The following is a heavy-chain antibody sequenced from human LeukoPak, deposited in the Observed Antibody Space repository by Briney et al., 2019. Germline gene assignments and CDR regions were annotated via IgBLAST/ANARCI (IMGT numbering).Heavy chain of an antibody. CDR2: IDPSDSYT. V-gene: IGHV5-10-1*01. CDR1: GYSFTSYW. D-gene: IGHD3-10*01. CDR3: AYYGSGSYRAPFDP. Sequence: GESLKISCKGSGYSFTSYWISWVRQMPGKGLEWMGRIDPSDSYTNYSPSSQGHVPISADKSISTAYLQWSSLKASDTAIYYCAYYGSGSYRAPFDPWGQGTLVTVSS. J-gene: IGHJ5*02.